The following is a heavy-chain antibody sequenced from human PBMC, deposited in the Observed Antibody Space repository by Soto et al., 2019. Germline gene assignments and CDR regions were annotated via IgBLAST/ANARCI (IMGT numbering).Heavy chain of an antibody. V-gene: IGHV1-2*04. J-gene: IGHJ4*02. CDR1: GYTFTDYY. Sequence: ASVKVYFKTSGYTFTDYYRHWVRQAPGQGLEWMGWINPNSGATNYEQKFQDWVTMTRDTSISAAYMELSRLRSDDTAMYYCARVQTTSSDFDYWGQGTLVTVSS. D-gene: IGHD6-6*01. CDR3: ARVQTTSSDFDY. CDR2: INPNSGAT.